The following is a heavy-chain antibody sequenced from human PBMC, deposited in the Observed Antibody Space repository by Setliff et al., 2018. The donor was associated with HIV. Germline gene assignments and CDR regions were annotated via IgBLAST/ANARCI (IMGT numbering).Heavy chain of an antibody. D-gene: IGHD3-10*01. V-gene: IGHV4-34*01. CDR1: GGSLSGYY. Sequence: KSSETLSLTCAVYGGSLSGYYWSWVRQSPGRGLEWIGEINQSGNTNFNPSLKSRLIISVDTSKSQFSLKLSSVTAADTALYYCAREGGQGYSGSGSFYHRNFDLWGRCTLVTVS. CDR2: INQSGNT. CDR3: AREGGQGYSGSGSFYHRNFDL. J-gene: IGHJ2*01.